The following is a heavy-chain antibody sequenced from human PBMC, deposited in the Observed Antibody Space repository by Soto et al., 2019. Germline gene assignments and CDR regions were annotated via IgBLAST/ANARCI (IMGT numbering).Heavy chain of an antibody. CDR1: GSTFSSYA. CDR3: ASRRYCSGGSCEPFDY. D-gene: IGHD2-15*01. J-gene: IGHJ4*02. Sequence: EVQLLESGGGLVQPGGSLRFSCTAPGSTFSSYAMSWVRQAPGKGLEWVSAISGSGGSTYYADSVKGRFTISRDNSKNTLYLQMNSLRAEDTAVYYCASRRYCSGGSCEPFDYWGQGTLVTVSS. V-gene: IGHV3-23*01. CDR2: ISGSGGST.